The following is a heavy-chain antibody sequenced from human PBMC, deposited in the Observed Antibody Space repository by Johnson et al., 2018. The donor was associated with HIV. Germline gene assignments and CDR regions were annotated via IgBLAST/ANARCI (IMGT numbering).Heavy chain of an antibody. CDR2: ISYDGSNK. D-gene: IGHD3-16*01. Sequence: QVQLVESGGGLVKPGGSLRLSCAASGFTFSSYALHWVRQAPGKGLEWVAIISYDGSNKYYADSVKGRFTISRDNTKNTLYLQMNSLRDEDTALYYCARGRPWGWELRRDAFDIWGQGTMVTVSS. V-gene: IGHV3-30*04. CDR3: ARGRPWGWELRRDAFDI. CDR1: GFTFSSYA. J-gene: IGHJ3*02.